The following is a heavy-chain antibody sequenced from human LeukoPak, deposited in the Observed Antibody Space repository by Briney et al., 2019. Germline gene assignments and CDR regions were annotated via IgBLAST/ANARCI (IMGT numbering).Heavy chain of an antibody. CDR1: GFIFSNYG. CDR3: ARVSHYGSGYYYTLAY. CDR2: IWYDGYNK. D-gene: IGHD3-10*01. Sequence: GGSLRLSCAASGFIFSNYGMHWVRQAPGKGLEWVAGIWYDGYNKFYADSAKGRFAISRDNSKNTLYLQMSSLRAEDTALYYCARVSHYGSGYYYTLAYWGQGTLVTVSS. V-gene: IGHV3-33*01. J-gene: IGHJ4*02.